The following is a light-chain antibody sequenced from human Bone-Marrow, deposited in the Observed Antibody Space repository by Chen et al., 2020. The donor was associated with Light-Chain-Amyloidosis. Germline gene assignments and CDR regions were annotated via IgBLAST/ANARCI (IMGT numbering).Light chain of an antibody. Sequence: QSALTQPASVSGSPGQSITISCTGTSSDVGGYNLVSWYQQHPGKAPKLMIYEVSNRPSGVSNRFSGSKSGNTASLTISGLQAEDEADYYCISHTSSGTLWVFGGGTKLTVL. CDR1: SSDVGGYNL. V-gene: IGLV2-14*01. CDR3: ISHTSSGTLWV. CDR2: EVS. J-gene: IGLJ3*02.